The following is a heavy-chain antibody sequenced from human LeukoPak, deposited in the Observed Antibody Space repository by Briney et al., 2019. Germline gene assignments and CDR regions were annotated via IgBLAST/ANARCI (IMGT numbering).Heavy chain of an antibody. V-gene: IGHV1-18*01. CDR1: GYTFTDYG. J-gene: IGHJ4*02. CDR3: ARDPPGGWEFDY. CDR2: ISADNGNT. Sequence: ASVKVSCKTSGYTFTDYGISWVRQAPGQGLEWMGWISADNGNTNYPQKLQGRVTMTTDTSTSTAYMELRSLRSNDTAVYFCARDPPGGWEFDYWGQGSLVTVSS. D-gene: IGHD1-26*01.